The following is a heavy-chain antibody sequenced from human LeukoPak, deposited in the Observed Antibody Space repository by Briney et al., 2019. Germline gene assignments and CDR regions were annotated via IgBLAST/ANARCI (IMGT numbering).Heavy chain of an antibody. V-gene: IGHV4-34*01. CDR2: INHGGNT. D-gene: IGHD1-1*01. Sequence: SETLSLTCAVSGGFFSGYYWTWIRQTPGKGLEWIGEINHGGNTIYNPSLQTRVTISVDTSKKQFSLNLTSLTPAYTAVYYCARPNSGGDWYFDLWGRGTLVTVSS. CDR3: ARPNSGGDWYFDL. CDR1: GGFFSGYY. J-gene: IGHJ2*01.